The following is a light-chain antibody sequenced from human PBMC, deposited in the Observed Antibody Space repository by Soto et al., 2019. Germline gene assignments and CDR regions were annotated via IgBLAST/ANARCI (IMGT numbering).Light chain of an antibody. Sequence: QSVLTQPASVSGSPAHSITISCTGTSSDVGSYNLVSWYQQHPGKAPKLMIYEGSKRPSGVSNRFSGSKSGNTASLTISGLQAEDEADYYCCSYAGSRVFGGGTKLTVL. CDR2: EGS. CDR3: CSYAGSRV. V-gene: IGLV2-23*01. CDR1: SSDVGSYNL. J-gene: IGLJ3*02.